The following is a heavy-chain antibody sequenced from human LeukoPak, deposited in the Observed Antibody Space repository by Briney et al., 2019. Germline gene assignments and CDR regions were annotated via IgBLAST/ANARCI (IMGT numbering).Heavy chain of an antibody. V-gene: IGHV3-23*01. CDR3: AIDPNWGTHS. D-gene: IGHD7-27*01. J-gene: IGHJ4*02. CDR1: GFTLSTYT. CDR2: IGNNGGGI. Sequence: GGSLRLSCAASGFTLSTYTMYWVRHPPGKRLEWVSIIGNNGGGIHYADSVKGRFTISRDNFKNALYLQMNSLRVEDTAVYYCAIDPNWGTHSWGQGVLVNVSS.